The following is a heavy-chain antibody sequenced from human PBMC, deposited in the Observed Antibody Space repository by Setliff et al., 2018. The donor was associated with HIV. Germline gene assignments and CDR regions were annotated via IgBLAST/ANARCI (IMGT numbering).Heavy chain of an antibody. Sequence: PSETLSLTCTVSGYSMSGGYNWGWIRQSPEKGLEWIGNIYHVGTTYCNPSLKSRVTLSVDPSKSQFSLKLTSVTAAGTALYYCVTTDYFYGRNNFEYWGQGALVTVSS. CDR2: IYHVGTT. J-gene: IGHJ4*02. D-gene: IGHD3-10*01. V-gene: IGHV4-38-2*02. CDR3: VTTDYFYGRNNFEY. CDR1: GYSMSGGYN.